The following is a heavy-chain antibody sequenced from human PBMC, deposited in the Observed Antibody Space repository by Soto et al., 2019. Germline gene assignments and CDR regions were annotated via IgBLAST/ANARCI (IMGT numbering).Heavy chain of an antibody. Sequence: GASVKVSCKASGGTFSSYTISWVRQAPGQGLEWMGRMIPIRGITGYAQKFQGRVTMTRNTSMSTAYMELSSLRSEDTAVYYCARGLTAVDAFDIWGQGTMVTVSS. CDR2: MIPIRGIT. V-gene: IGHV1-8*02. J-gene: IGHJ3*02. CDR1: GGTFSSYT. CDR3: ARGLTAVDAFDI.